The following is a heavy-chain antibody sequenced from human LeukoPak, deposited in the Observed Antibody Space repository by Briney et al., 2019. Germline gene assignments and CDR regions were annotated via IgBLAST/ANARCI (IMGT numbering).Heavy chain of an antibody. Sequence: ESLKISFKGSGYSFTSYWIGWVRQMPGKGLEWMGIIYPGDSDTRYSPSFQGKVTISADKSISTAYLQWSSLKASDTAMYYCARPVGYYYDSSGRWAFDIWGQGTMVTVSS. D-gene: IGHD3-22*01. CDR1: GYSFTSYW. CDR3: ARPVGYYYDSSGRWAFDI. CDR2: IYPGDSDT. V-gene: IGHV5-51*01. J-gene: IGHJ3*02.